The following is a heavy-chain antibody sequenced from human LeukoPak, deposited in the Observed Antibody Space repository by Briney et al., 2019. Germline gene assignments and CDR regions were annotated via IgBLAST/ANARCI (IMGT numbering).Heavy chain of an antibody. CDR2: ISYDGSNK. V-gene: IGHV3-30*18. J-gene: IGHJ4*02. Sequence: LPGGSLRLSCVVSEFTFSSYAMHWVRQAPGKGLEWVAVISYDGSNKYYADSVKGRFTISRDNSKNTLYLQMNSLRAEDTAVYYCAKEREGFDYGDYLYFDYWGQGTLVTVSS. CDR1: EFTFSSYA. CDR3: AKEREGFDYGDYLYFDY. D-gene: IGHD4-17*01.